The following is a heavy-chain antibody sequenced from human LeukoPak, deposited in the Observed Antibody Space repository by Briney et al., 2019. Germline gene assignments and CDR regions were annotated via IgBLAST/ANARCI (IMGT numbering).Heavy chain of an antibody. J-gene: IGHJ5*02. D-gene: IGHD6-6*01. Sequence: SETLSLPCPVSGGSISSYYWSWIRQPPGKGLECIGYIHSSGSTNYNPSLKSRVTISVDTSKNQFSLKLSSVTAADTAVYYCARVRKVIAARPAAVVWFDPWGQGTLVTVSS. CDR2: IHSSGST. CDR1: GGSISSYY. V-gene: IGHV4-59*01. CDR3: ARVRKVIAARPAAVVWFDP.